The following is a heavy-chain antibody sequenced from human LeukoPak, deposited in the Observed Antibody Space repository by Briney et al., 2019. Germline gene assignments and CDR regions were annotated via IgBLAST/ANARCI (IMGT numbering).Heavy chain of an antibody. CDR1: GFTFSSYG. D-gene: IGHD3-22*01. J-gene: IGHJ6*02. V-gene: IGHV3-30*02. Sequence: PGGSLRLSCAASGFTFSSYGMHWVRQAPGKGLEWVAVIWYDGSNKYYADSVKGRFTISRDNSKNTLYLQMNSLRAEDTAVYYCAKDFEGLRAGDSSGYYYYYYYYGMDVWGQGTTVTVSS. CDR2: IWYDGSNK. CDR3: AKDFEGLRAGDSSGYYYYYYYYGMDV.